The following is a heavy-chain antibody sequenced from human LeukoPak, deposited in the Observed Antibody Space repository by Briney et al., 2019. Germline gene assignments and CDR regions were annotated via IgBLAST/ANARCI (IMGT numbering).Heavy chain of an antibody. V-gene: IGHV4-39*01. CDR2: IYYSGST. CDR1: GGSISSSTYY. D-gene: IGHD2-8*01. CDR3: GRLQYCTDGVCSFAFDI. Sequence: PSETLSLTCTVSGGSISSSTYYCVWIRQPPGKGLEWIGSIYYSGSTYYNPSLKSRVTISGDTSKNQFSLKLNSVTAADTAVYYCGRLQYCTDGVCSFAFDIWGQGTMVTVSS. J-gene: IGHJ3*02.